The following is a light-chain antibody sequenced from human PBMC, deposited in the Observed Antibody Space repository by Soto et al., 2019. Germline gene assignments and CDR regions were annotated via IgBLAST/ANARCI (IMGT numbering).Light chain of an antibody. J-gene: IGKJ1*01. CDR2: GAS. V-gene: IGKV3-20*01. Sequence: VLTRSPGTLSLSPGERATLSCRASQSVNYLTWYQQKPGQAPRLLIYGASTRAAGIPDRFSGSGSGTDFTLTISRLEPEDFAVYYCHQFGNSMWTFGHGTKVDIK. CDR3: HQFGNSMWT. CDR1: QSVNY.